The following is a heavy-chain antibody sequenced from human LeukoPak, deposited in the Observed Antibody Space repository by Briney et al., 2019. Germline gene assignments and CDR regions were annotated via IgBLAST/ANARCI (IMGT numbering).Heavy chain of an antibody. CDR1: GYSVSGYF. D-gene: IGHD2/OR15-2a*01. V-gene: IGHV1-2*02. Sequence: ASVKVSCKASGYSVSGYFVLWVRQAPGQGLEWLGWINSKTGDTNYSQNFQGRVVMTMDTAITTAYLDLSRLTSDDTAMYYCASSFYRQTDAWGQGSLVTVSS. J-gene: IGHJ5*02. CDR2: INSKTGDT. CDR3: ASSFYRQTDA.